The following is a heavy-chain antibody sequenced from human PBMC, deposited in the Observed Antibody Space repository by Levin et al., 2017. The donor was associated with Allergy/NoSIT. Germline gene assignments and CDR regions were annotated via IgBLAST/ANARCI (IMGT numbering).Heavy chain of an antibody. Sequence: PGGSLRLSCAASGFTFSSYSMNWVRQAPGKGLEWVSYISSSSSTIYYADSVKGRFTISRDNAKNSLYLQMNSLRAEDTAVYYCARDPVVEMATNPQVPDYYYYGMDVWGQGTTVTVSS. CDR1: GFTFSSYS. CDR2: ISSSSSTI. D-gene: IGHD5-24*01. J-gene: IGHJ6*02. V-gene: IGHV3-48*01. CDR3: ARDPVVEMATNPQVPDYYYYGMDV.